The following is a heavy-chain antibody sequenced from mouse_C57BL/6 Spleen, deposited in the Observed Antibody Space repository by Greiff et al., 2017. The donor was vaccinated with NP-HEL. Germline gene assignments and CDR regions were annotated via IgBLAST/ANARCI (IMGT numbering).Heavy chain of an antibody. J-gene: IGHJ4*01. V-gene: IGHV1-69*01. Sequence: QVQLQQPGAELVMPGASVKLSCKASGYTFTSYWMHWVKQRPGQGLEWIGEIDPSDSYTNYNQKFKGKSTLTVDKSSSTAYMQLSSLTSEDSAVYYCARSMVTTDYYAMDYWGQGTSVTVSS. CDR2: IDPSDSYT. CDR3: ARSMVTTDYYAMDY. D-gene: IGHD2-2*01. CDR1: GYTFTSYW.